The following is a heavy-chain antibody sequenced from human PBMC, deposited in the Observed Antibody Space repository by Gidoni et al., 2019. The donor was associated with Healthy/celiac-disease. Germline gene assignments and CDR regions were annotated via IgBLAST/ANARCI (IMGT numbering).Heavy chain of an antibody. Sequence: QVQLVQSGAEVKKTGPSMKILCKASGGTFSSYAIHWVRQAPGQGFEWMGGFMPIFGTENYAQKFQDRVTITADESTSTVYMELRSLRSEDTAVYYCARDGGYCTSTSCYTAMGWGQGTLVTVSS. J-gene: IGHJ4*02. CDR2: FMPIFGTE. V-gene: IGHV1-69*01. D-gene: IGHD2-2*02. CDR3: ARDGGYCTSTSCYTAMG. CDR1: GGTFSSYA.